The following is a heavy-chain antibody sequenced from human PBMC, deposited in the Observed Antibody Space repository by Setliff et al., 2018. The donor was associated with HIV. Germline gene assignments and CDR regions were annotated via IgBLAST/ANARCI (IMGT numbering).Heavy chain of an antibody. V-gene: IGHV1-46*01. D-gene: IGHD6-6*01. Sequence: ASVKVSCKASGYTFTSYYMHWVRQAPGQGLEWMGIINPSSGSTTYAQKFQGRVTMTRDTSTSTVYMGLSSLRSEDTAVYYCARDPAPSSSASYFQYWGQGTPVTVSS. J-gene: IGHJ1*01. CDR3: ARDPAPSSSASYFQY. CDR1: GYTFTSYY. CDR2: INPSSGST.